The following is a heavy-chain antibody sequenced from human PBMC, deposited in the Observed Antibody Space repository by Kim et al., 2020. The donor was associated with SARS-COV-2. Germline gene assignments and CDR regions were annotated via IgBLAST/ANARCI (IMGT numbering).Heavy chain of an antibody. Sequence: RVTMSVDTSKNQFSLKLSSVTAADTAVYYCARHTGSTFMSLVVVIGAFDIWGQGTMVTVSS. CDR3: ARHTGSTFMSLVVVIGAFDI. V-gene: IGHV4-39*01. D-gene: IGHD3-22*01. J-gene: IGHJ3*02.